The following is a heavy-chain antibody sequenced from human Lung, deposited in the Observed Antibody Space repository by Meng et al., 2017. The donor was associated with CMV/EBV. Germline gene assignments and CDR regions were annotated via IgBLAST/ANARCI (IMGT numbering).Heavy chain of an antibody. D-gene: IGHD6-19*01. J-gene: IGHJ4*02. Sequence: QVQLQQPGPGLVKPSQTLSLTVAFSGDSVCSNSAALNWIRQSPSGGLEWLGRTYYRSKWYNSYAVSVKSRITINPDTSKNQFSLQLNSVTPEDTSMYYCARSGSIGWIDYWGQGTLVTVSS. V-gene: IGHV6-1*01. CDR1: GDSVCSNSAA. CDR3: ARSGSIGWIDY. CDR2: TYYRSKWYN.